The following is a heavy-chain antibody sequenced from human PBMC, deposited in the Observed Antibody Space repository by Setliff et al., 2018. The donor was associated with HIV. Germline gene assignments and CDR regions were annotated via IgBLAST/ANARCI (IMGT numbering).Heavy chain of an antibody. V-gene: IGHV3-48*03. CDR3: AREWNGGYDY. CDR2: ISSSGSTI. J-gene: IGHJ4*02. CDR1: GFTFSSYE. D-gene: IGHD2-8*01. Sequence: GGSLRLSCAASGFTFSSYEMNWVRQAPGKGLEWVSYISSSGSTIYYADSVKGRFTISRDNAKNSLYLQMNSLRAEDTAVYYCAREWNGGYDYWGQGTLVTVSS.